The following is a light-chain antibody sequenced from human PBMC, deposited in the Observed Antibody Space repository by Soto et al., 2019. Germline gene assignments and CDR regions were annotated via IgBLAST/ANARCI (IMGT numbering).Light chain of an antibody. CDR1: QSLRSTS. CDR3: QQRSTS. Sequence: EIVLTQSPGTLSLSPGARATRSCRASQSLRSTSLAWYQQKPGQAPRLLIYDASNRATGIPVRFSGSGSATDFTLTISSLEPEDFAVYYCQQRSTSFGGGTKV. V-gene: IGKV3D-20*02. J-gene: IGKJ4*01. CDR2: DAS.